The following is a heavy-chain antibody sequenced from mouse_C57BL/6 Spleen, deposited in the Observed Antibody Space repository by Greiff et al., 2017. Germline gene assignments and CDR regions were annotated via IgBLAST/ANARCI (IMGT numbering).Heavy chain of an antibody. J-gene: IGHJ2*01. CDR1: GYTFTSYG. CDR3: ARSCYSSSSYYFED. V-gene: IGHV1-81*01. Sequence: QVQLKQSGAELARPGASVKLSCKASGYTFTSYGISWVKQRTGQGLEWIGEIYPRSGNTYYNEKFKGKATLTADKSSSTAYMELRSLTSEDSAVYFCARSCYSSSSYYFEDWGQGATLTVSS. CDR2: IYPRSGNT. D-gene: IGHD1-1*01.